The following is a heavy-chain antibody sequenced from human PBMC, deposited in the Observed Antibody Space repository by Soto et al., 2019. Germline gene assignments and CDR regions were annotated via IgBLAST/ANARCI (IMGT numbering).Heavy chain of an antibody. CDR1: VDSITTYY. J-gene: IGHJ5*02. CDR3: ARDGVVVPAAIMYNWFDP. Sequence: PSETLAITCTVSVDSITTYYWSWIREPAGKGLEWIGRIDASGNTNYNPSLNSRVTMSIDTSKKQFSLKLTSVTAADTAVYYCARDGVVVPAAIMYNWFDPWGQGTLVTVSS. D-gene: IGHD2-2*01. CDR2: IDASGNT. V-gene: IGHV4-4*07.